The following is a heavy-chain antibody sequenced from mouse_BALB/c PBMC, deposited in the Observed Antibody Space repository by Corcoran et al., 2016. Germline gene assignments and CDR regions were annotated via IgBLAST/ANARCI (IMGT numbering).Heavy chain of an antibody. CDR3: ARYNYGSSYYFDY. J-gene: IGHJ2*01. CDR1: GYTFTDYY. D-gene: IGHD1-1*01. CDR2: IYPGSGNT. V-gene: IGHV1-77*01. Sequence: QVQLQQSGAELARPGASVKLSCKASGYTFTDYYINWVKQRTGQGLEWIGEIYPGSGNTYYNEKFKGKATLTADKSSSTAYMQLSRLTSEDSAVYFCARYNYGSSYYFDYWGQGTTLTVSS.